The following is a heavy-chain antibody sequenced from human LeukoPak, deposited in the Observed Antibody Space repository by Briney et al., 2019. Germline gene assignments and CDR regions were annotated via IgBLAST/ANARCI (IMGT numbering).Heavy chain of an antibody. CDR3: ARDLDSSSWYVPYY. Sequence: GGSLRLSCAASGFTFSSYGMHWVRQAPGKGLEWVAFIRYDGSNKHYADSVKGRFTVSRHNAKNFLYLQMNNLRAEDTAVYYCARDLDSSSWYVPYYWGQGTLVTVSS. J-gene: IGHJ4*02. V-gene: IGHV3-30*02. CDR1: GFTFSSYG. D-gene: IGHD6-13*01. CDR2: IRYDGSNK.